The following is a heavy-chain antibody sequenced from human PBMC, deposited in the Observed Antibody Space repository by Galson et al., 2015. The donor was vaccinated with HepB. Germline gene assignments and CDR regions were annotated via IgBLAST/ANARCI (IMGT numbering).Heavy chain of an antibody. CDR2: IGTYKGHT. Sequence: SVKVSCKASGYTFTAYDISWVRQAPGQGLEWMGWIGTYKGHTNYAQKLQGRVTLTTDTSTSTAYMELRSLTSDDTAVYYCARRRGRFIVGATDDHWGQGTLVTVSS. CDR3: ARRRGRFIVGATDDH. J-gene: IGHJ4*02. V-gene: IGHV1-18*04. D-gene: IGHD1-26*01. CDR1: GYTFTAYD.